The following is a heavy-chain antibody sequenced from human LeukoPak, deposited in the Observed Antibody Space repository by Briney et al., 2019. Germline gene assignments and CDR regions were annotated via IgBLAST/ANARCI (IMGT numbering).Heavy chain of an antibody. CDR1: GFTFSSHW. CDR2: IKKDGSEK. Sequence: GGSLRLSCAASGFTFSSHWMSWVRQAPGKGLEWVANIKKDGSEKYYVDAVKGRFTISRDNAKNSLYLQMNSLRAEDTAVYYCARGSGYDYVDYWGQGTLVTVSS. D-gene: IGHD5-12*01. J-gene: IGHJ4*02. CDR3: ARGSGYDYVDY. V-gene: IGHV3-7*01.